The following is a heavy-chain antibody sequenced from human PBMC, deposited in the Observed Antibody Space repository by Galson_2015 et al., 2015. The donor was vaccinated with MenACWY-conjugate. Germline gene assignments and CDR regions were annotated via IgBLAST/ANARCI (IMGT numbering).Heavy chain of an antibody. CDR3: TPLGIAVAGWGDFYH. V-gene: IGHV2-5*02. J-gene: IGHJ4*02. CDR1: GFSLSTSKVG. D-gene: IGHD6-19*01. CDR2: IYWDDDK. Sequence: PALVKPPQTLALTCTFSGFSLSTSKVGVAWIRQPPGKALEWLALIYWDDDKRYSPSLKSRLTITKGTSKNQVVLTMTNMDPVDTATYYCTPLGIAVAGWGDFYHRGQGTPVTVSS.